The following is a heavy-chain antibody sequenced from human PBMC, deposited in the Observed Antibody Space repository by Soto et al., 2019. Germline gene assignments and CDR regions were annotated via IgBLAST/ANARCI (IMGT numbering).Heavy chain of an antibody. Sequence: QVKLVQSGGEVKKPGASVKISCKASGYTFSSYGISWVRKAPGQGLEWMGWISAYNGNTNYAQKFQGRVTMTTDTSTSTAYMELRSLRSDDTASSYCATTLNEWLLALEWGQGTLVTVAS. V-gene: IGHV1-18*01. CDR3: ATTLNEWLLALE. CDR2: ISAYNGNT. CDR1: GYTFSSYG. J-gene: IGHJ4*02. D-gene: IGHD3-3*01.